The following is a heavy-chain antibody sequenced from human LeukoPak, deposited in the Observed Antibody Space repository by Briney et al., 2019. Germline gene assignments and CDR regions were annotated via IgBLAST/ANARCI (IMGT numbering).Heavy chain of an antibody. D-gene: IGHD6-13*01. J-gene: IGHJ4*02. CDR2: IYSVVST. CDR3: ARDTGIAAAGEFDY. V-gene: IGHV3-66*01. CDR1: GFTARSNY. Sequence: GGSLRLSCAAAGFTARSNYMSWGRQAPGEGLGWVLVIYSVVSTYYADSVKGSFTISRDNSKNTLYLQINSLRPPDTALYYCARDTGIAAAGEFDYWGQRTLVTAYS.